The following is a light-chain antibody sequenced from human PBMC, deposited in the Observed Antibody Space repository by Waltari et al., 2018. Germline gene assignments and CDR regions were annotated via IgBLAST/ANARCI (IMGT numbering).Light chain of an antibody. CDR1: QRVSTN. V-gene: IGKV3-15*01. Sequence: ELVMTQSPATLSLSPGESATLTCRASQRVSTNLAWYQQKPGQAPRLLIFAASMRATGIPARFSGSGSGTEFTLTITSLQSEDSAVYYCQQYNNWPPPFTFGPGTKVDIK. CDR3: QQYNNWPPPFT. CDR2: AAS. J-gene: IGKJ3*01.